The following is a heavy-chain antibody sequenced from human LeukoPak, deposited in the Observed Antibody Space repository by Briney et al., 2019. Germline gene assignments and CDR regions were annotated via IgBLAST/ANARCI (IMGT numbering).Heavy chain of an antibody. CDR1: GYTFTDYF. Sequence: ASVKVSCKASGYTFTDYFMNWVRQAPGQGLEWMGWINPNNGATTYAQKFQGRVTMTRDTSINTVYMELIRLRSDDTAVYFRARDNDGGSSWYEDYYHMDVWGKGTTVTVSS. D-gene: IGHD6-13*01. CDR2: INPNNGAT. J-gene: IGHJ6*03. CDR3: ARDNDGGSSWYEDYYHMDV. V-gene: IGHV1-2*02.